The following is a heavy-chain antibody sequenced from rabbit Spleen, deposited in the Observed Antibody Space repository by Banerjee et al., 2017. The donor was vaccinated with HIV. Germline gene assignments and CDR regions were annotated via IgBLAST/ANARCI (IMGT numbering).Heavy chain of an antibody. J-gene: IGHJ6*01. Sequence: QEQLVESGGGLVRPEGSLKLSCTASGFSFSNKAVMCWVRQAPGKGLEWIACIDTGSSGINYASWAKGRFTISKTSSTTVTLQMTSLTATDTATYFCARDTSSSFSSYGMDLWGPGTLVTVS. CDR2: IDTGSSGI. CDR1: GFSFSNKAV. V-gene: IGHV1S45*01. CDR3: ARDTSSSFSSYGMDL. D-gene: IGHD1-1*01.